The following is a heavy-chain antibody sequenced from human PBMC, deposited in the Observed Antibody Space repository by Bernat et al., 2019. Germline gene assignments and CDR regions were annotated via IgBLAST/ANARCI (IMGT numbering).Heavy chain of an antibody. CDR3: AKGISSIRTRTSFDF. D-gene: IGHD2-15*01. CDR1: GFTFSNYA. V-gene: IGHV3-23*01. Sequence: EVHLLESGGGLVAPGGSLRLSCAASGFTFSNYAMYWVRQAPGKGLEWVSAITSTGGSKYYADSVKGRFTIPRDNSNNTLYLQMHSLRAEDTAVYYCAKGISSIRTRTSFDFWGQGTLVTVSS. J-gene: IGHJ4*02. CDR2: ITSTGGSK.